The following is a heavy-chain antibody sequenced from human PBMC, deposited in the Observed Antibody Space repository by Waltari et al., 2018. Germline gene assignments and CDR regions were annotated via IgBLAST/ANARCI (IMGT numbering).Heavy chain of an antibody. J-gene: IGHJ4*02. CDR1: GFTFGDYA. D-gene: IGHD6-6*01. Sequence: VQLVESGGGLVQPGRSLRLSCTASGFTFGDYAMSWFRQAPGKGLEWIGEIYHSGSTNYNPSLKSRVTISVDKSKNQFSLKLSSVTAADTAVYYCARGMTYSSSSVDYWGQGTLVTVSS. CDR3: ARGMTYSSSSVDY. CDR2: IYHSGST. V-gene: IGHV4-4*02.